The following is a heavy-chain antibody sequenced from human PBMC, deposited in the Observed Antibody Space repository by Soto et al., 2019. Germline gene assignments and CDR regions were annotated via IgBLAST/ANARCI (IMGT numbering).Heavy chain of an antibody. J-gene: IGHJ4*02. V-gene: IGHV3-23*01. D-gene: IGHD2-21*01. CDR2: ISVSGGST. Sequence: EVQLLESGGGLVQPGGSLRLSCAASGFTFSSYAMSWVRQAPGKGLEWVSAISVSGGSTYYADSVKGRFTISRDNSKNTLYLQMNSLRAEDTVVYYCAKDVVGFPSEGIDYRGQGTLVTVSS. CDR3: AKDVVGFPSEGIDY. CDR1: GFTFSSYA.